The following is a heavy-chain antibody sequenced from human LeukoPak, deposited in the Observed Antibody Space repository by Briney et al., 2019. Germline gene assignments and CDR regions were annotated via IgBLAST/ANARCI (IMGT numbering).Heavy chain of an antibody. CDR3: ARWEVVPAASAVAGTPGYYYYGMDV. CDR1: GFTVSSNY. J-gene: IGHJ6*02. Sequence: GGSLRLSCAASGFTVSSNYMSWVRQAPGKGLEWVSVIYSGGSTYHADSVKGRFTISRDNSKNTLYLQMNSLRAEDTAVYYCARWEVVPAASAVAGTPGYYYYGMDVWGQGTTVTVSS. CDR2: IYSGGST. V-gene: IGHV3-53*01. D-gene: IGHD2-2*01.